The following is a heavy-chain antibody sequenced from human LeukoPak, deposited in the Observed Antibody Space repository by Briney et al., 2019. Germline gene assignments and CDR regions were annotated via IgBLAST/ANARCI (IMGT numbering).Heavy chain of an antibody. J-gene: IGHJ6*03. Sequence: PSETLSLTCAVYGGSFSGYYWSWIRQPPGKGLEWIGEINHSGSTNYNPSLKSRVTISVDTSKNQFSLKLSSVTAADTAVHYCARSTYCSGGSCSYYYMDVWGKGTTVTVSS. V-gene: IGHV4-34*01. CDR2: INHSGST. CDR1: GGSFSGYY. D-gene: IGHD2-15*01. CDR3: ARSTYCSGGSCSYYYMDV.